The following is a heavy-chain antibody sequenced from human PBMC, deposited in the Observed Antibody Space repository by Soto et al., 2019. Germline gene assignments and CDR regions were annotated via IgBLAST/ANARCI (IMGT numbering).Heavy chain of an antibody. Sequence: GGSLRLSCAASGFTFSSYGMHWVRQAPGKGLEWVAVIWYDGSNKYYADSVKGRFTISRDNSKNTLYLQMNSLRAEDTAVYYCARAEESTGYNGAFDIWGQGTMVTVSS. J-gene: IGHJ3*02. V-gene: IGHV3-33*01. CDR2: IWYDGSNK. CDR3: ARAEESTGYNGAFDI. D-gene: IGHD3-22*01. CDR1: GFTFSSYG.